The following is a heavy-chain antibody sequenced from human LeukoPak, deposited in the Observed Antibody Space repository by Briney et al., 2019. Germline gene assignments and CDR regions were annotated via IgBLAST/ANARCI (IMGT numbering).Heavy chain of an antibody. D-gene: IGHD1-26*01. V-gene: IGHV4-59*12. CDR2: IYYSGST. Sequence: SETLSLTCTVSGGSISSYYWSWIRQPPGKGLEWIGYIYYSGSTNYNPSLKSRVTISVDTSKNQFSLKLSSVTAADTAVYYCARGKQGSGSYPVVFDPWGQGTLVTVSS. CDR3: ARGKQGSGSYPVVFDP. J-gene: IGHJ5*02. CDR1: GGSISSYY.